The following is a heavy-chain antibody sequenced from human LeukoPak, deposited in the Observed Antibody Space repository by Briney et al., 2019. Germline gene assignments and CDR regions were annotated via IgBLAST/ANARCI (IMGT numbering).Heavy chain of an antibody. V-gene: IGHV1-8*02. CDR3: ARSRRARPKDY. J-gene: IGHJ4*02. CDR2: INPNSGNT. Sequence: ASVRVSCKASGYTFTGYYMHWVRQAPGQGLEWMGWINPNSGNTGYAQKFQGRVTMTRNTSISTAYMELSSLRSEDTAVYYCARSRRARPKDYWGQGTLVTVSS. D-gene: IGHD6-6*01. CDR1: GYTFTGYY.